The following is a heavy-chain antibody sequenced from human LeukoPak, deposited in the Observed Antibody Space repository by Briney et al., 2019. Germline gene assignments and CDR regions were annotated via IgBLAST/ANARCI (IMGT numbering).Heavy chain of an antibody. V-gene: IGHV4-30-2*01. CDR2: VYDGENT. Sequence: SETLSLTCSVSGGSVNSGGYFWTWIRQPPGKGLEWIGYVYDGENTAYNSSLKSRVTISVDKSKNHFSLKVTSLTAADTAVYYCARGSTSWAPWGQGTLVTVSS. D-gene: IGHD2-2*01. CDR3: ARGSTSWAP. CDR1: GGSVNSGGYF. J-gene: IGHJ5*02.